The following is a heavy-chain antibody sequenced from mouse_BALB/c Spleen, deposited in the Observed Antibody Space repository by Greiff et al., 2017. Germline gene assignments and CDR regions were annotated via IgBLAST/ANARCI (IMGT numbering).Heavy chain of an antibody. CDR2: IWTGGGT. Sequence: VKLVESGPGLVAPSQSLSITCTVSGFSLTSYDISWIRQPPGKGLEWLGVIWTGGGTNYNSAFMSRLSISKDNSKSQVFLKMNSLQTDDTAIYYCVRDTTGAYWGQGTLVTVSA. J-gene: IGHJ3*01. D-gene: IGHD1-1*01. CDR3: VRDTTGAY. CDR1: GFSLTSYD. V-gene: IGHV2-9-2*01.